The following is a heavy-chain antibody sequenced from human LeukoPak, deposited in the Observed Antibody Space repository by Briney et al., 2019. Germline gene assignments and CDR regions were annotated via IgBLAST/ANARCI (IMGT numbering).Heavy chain of an antibody. CDR3: ARLAYSSSRGPFDY. Sequence: NPSETLSLTCTVSGGSISSSSYYWGWIRQPPGKGLEWIGSIYYSGSTYYNPSLKSRVTISVGTSKNQFSLKLSSVTAADTAVYYCARLAYSSSRGPFDYWGQGTLVTVSS. J-gene: IGHJ4*02. D-gene: IGHD6-6*01. CDR1: GGSISSSSYY. V-gene: IGHV4-39*01. CDR2: IYYSGST.